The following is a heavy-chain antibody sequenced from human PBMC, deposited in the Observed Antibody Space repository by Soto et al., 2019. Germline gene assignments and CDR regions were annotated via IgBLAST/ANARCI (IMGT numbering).Heavy chain of an antibody. CDR2: XNGDGSGT. Sequence: LXLSCAASAFEFSTFLMQWVRQAPGKGLXWVSRXNGDGSGTVYAXYVKGRFTVSREKARNTLYLQVNSLTAEDTAVYYCVRATAFWGKGTQVTVSS. J-gene: IGHJ4*02. CDR1: AFEFSTFL. V-gene: IGHV3-74*01. CDR3: VRATAF. D-gene: IGHD5-12*01.